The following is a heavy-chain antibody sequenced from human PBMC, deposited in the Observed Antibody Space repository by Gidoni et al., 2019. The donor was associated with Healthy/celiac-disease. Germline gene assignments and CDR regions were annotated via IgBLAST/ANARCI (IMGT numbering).Heavy chain of an antibody. Sequence: QVQLQQWGAGLLKPSETLSLTCAVYGGSFSGYYWSWIRQPPGKGLEWIGEINHSGSNNYNPSLKSRVTISVDTSKNQFSLKLSSVTAADTAVYYCARGRTIFGVVILYGMDVWGQGTTVTVSS. CDR1: GGSFSGYY. D-gene: IGHD3-3*01. V-gene: IGHV4-34*01. J-gene: IGHJ6*02. CDR3: ARGRTIFGVVILYGMDV. CDR2: INHSGSN.